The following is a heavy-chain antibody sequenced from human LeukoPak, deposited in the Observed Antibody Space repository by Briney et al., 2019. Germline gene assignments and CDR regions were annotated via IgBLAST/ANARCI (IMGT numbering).Heavy chain of an antibody. V-gene: IGHV1-18*01. J-gene: IGHJ3*02. CDR1: GYTFTSYG. CDR3: ARDPHFHCSSTSCYETAFDI. CDR2: ISAYNGNT. D-gene: IGHD2-2*01. Sequence: ASVKVSCKASGYTFTSYGISWVRQAPGQGLEWMGWISAYNGNTNYAQKLQGRVTMTTDTSTSTAYMELRSLRSDDTAVYYCARDPHFHCSSTSCYETAFDIWGQGTMVTVSS.